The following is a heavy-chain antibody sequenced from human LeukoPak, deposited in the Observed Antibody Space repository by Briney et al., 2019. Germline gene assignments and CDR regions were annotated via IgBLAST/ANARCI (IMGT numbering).Heavy chain of an antibody. J-gene: IGHJ1*01. CDR1: GITFRGAW. D-gene: IGHD3-10*01. CDR2: INDDGGFR. V-gene: IGHV3-74*01. Sequence: GGSLRLSCSASGITFRGAWMHWVRQAPGKGLVWVSRINDDGGFRRYANSVKGRFAISRDNAKNTLFLQMDSLIAEDTAVYYCARVSGPGMNEYYHLWGQGTLVTVSS. CDR3: ARVSGPGMNEYYHL.